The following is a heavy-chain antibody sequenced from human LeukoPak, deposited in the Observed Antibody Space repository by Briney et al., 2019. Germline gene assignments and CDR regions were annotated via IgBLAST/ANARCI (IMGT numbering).Heavy chain of an antibody. V-gene: IGHV4-4*07. Sequence: KPSETLSLTCTVSGGSISSYYWSWIRQPAGKGLEWIGRIYTSGSTNYNPSLKSRVTMSVDTSKNQFSLKLSSVTAADTAVYYCPRVAGELLYHAFDIWGQGTMVTVSS. CDR1: GGSISSYY. CDR2: IYTSGST. D-gene: IGHD3-10*01. CDR3: PRVAGELLYHAFDI. J-gene: IGHJ3*02.